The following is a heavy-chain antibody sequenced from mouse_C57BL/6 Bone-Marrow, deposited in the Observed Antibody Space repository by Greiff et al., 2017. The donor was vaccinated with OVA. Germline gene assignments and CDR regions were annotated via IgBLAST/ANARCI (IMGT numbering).Heavy chain of an antibody. CDR3: AGSSYRAWFAY. D-gene: IGHD1-1*01. CDR1: GYTFTSYW. V-gene: IGHV1-64*01. CDR2: IHPNSGST. Sequence: QVQLQQPGAELVKPGASVKLSCKASGYTFTSYWMHWVKQRPGQGLEWIGMIHPNSGSTNYNEKFKGKATLTVDKSSSTAYMQLRSLTSEDSAVYYCAGSSYRAWFAYWGQGTLVTVSA. J-gene: IGHJ3*01.